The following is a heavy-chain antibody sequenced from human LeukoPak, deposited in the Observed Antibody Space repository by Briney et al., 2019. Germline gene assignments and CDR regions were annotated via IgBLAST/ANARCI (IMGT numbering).Heavy chain of an antibody. CDR3: ARDLGQYYDTSDNWFDP. V-gene: IGHV3-9*01. D-gene: IGHD3-22*01. Sequence: GGSLRLSCAASGFTFDDYAMHWVRQAPGKGLEWVSGISWNSGSIGYADSVKGRFTISRDNAKNSLYLQMNSLRAEDTAVYYCARDLGQYYDTSDNWFDPWGQGTLVTVSS. CDR2: ISWNSGSI. J-gene: IGHJ5*02. CDR1: GFTFDDYA.